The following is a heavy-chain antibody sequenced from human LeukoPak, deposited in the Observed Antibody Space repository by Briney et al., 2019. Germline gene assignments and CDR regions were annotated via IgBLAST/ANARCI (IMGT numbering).Heavy chain of an antibody. CDR1: GGSISSYY. V-gene: IGHV4-4*07. Sequence: SETLSLTCTVSGGSISSYYWSWIRQPAGKGLEWIGRIYTGGSTNYNPSFKSRVTMSVDTSKNQFSLKLSSVTAADTAVYYCAREVLAVAGSTRFDYWGQGTLVAVSS. CDR2: IYTGGST. CDR3: AREVLAVAGSTRFDY. J-gene: IGHJ4*02. D-gene: IGHD6-19*01.